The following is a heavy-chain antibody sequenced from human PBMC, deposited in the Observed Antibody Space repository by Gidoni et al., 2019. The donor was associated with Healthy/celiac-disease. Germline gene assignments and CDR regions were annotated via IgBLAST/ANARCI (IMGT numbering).Heavy chain of an antibody. Sequence: EVQLVESGGGLVKPGGSLRLSCAASGFTFSSYSMNWVRQAPGKGLEWVSSISSSSSYIYYADSVKGRFTISRDNAKNSLYLQMNSLRAEDTAVYYCARAAGWDIVVVPAVRYNWFDPWGQGTLVTVSS. CDR1: GFTFSSYS. J-gene: IGHJ5*02. CDR3: ARAAGWDIVVVPAVRYNWFDP. D-gene: IGHD2-2*01. CDR2: ISSSSSYI. V-gene: IGHV3-21*01.